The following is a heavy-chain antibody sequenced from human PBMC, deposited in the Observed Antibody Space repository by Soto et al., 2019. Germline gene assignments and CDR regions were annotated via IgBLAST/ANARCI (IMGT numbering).Heavy chain of an antibody. CDR1: GFIFQTYT. V-gene: IGHV3-23*01. CDR2: IIGADGTT. D-gene: IGHD3-16*01. Sequence: GSLRLSCTASGFIFQTYTMSWVRQAPGRGLEWVSSIIGADGTTHYADSVKGRFTISRDNSKNTLYLQLNSLRAEDTAVYYCAKKDHTSYNFDYWGQGTLVTVSS. J-gene: IGHJ4*02. CDR3: AKKDHTSYNFDY.